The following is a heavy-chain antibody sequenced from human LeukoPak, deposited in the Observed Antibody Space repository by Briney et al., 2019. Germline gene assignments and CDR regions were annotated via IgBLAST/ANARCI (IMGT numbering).Heavy chain of an antibody. CDR2: ISGSGGST. D-gene: IGHD1-26*01. V-gene: IGHV3-23*01. Sequence: GGSLRLSCAASGFTFSSYAMSWVRQAPGKGLEWVSAISGSGGSTYYADTVKGRFTISRDNSKNTLYLQMNSLRAEDTAVYYCAKGGWELLTFDCWGQGTLVTVSS. J-gene: IGHJ4*02. CDR1: GFTFSSYA. CDR3: AKGGWELLTFDC.